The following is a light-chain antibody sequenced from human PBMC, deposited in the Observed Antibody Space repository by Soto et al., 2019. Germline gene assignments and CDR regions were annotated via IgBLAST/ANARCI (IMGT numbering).Light chain of an antibody. Sequence: QSALTQPRSVSGSPGQSVTISCTGTSSDVGGYNYVSWYQQHPGKAPKLMIYDVSKRPSGVPDRFSGSKSGNTASLTISGLQAEDEADYYCCSYAGRYGVLFGGGTKVTVL. J-gene: IGLJ2*01. V-gene: IGLV2-11*01. CDR1: SSDVGGYNY. CDR2: DVS. CDR3: CSYAGRYGVL.